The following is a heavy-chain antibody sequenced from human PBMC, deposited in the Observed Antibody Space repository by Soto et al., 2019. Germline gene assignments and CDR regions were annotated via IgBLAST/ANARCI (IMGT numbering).Heavy chain of an antibody. Sequence: SVKVSCKASGGTFSSYAISWVRQAPGQGLEWMGGIIPIFGTANYAQKFQGRVTITADESTSTAYMELSSLRSEDTAVYYCATMGDGYNSAVDYWGQGTLVTVSS. J-gene: IGHJ4*02. V-gene: IGHV1-69*13. D-gene: IGHD5-12*01. CDR2: IIPIFGTA. CDR1: GGTFSSYA. CDR3: ATMGDGYNSAVDY.